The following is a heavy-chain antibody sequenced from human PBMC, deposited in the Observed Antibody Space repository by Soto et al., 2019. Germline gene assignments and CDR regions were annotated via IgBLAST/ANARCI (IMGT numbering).Heavy chain of an antibody. CDR1: GFTFRIYA. CDR2: ISYDGSNK. CDR3: ATLAVAGEGSDY. D-gene: IGHD6-19*01. J-gene: IGHJ4*02. Sequence: QEQLVESGGGVVQPGRSLRLSCAASGFTFRIYAIHWVRQAPGKGLEWVAVISYDGSNKYYADSVKGRFTISRDNSKNTLYLQMNSLRAEDTAVYYCATLAVAGEGSDYWGQGTLVTVSS. V-gene: IGHV3-30-3*01.